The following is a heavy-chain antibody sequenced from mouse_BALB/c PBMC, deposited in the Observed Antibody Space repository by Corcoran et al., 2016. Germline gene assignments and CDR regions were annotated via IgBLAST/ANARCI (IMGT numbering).Heavy chain of an antibody. V-gene: IGHV1-84*02. CDR3: ARWGNYYFDY. Sequence: QIQLQQSGPELVKPGASVKIYCKASGYTFTDYYINWVKQKHGQGLEWIGWIYPGSGNTKYNEKFKGKATLTVDTSSSTAYMQLSSLTSEDTAVYFCARWGNYYFDYWGQGTTLTVSS. D-gene: IGHD2-1*01. J-gene: IGHJ2*01. CDR2: IYPGSGNT. CDR1: GYTFTDYY.